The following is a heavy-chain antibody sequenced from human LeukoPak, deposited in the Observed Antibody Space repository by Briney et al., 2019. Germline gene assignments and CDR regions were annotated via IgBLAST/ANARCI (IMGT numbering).Heavy chain of an antibody. Sequence: PGGSLRLSCAASGFTFSSYAMSWVRQAPGKGLEWVSAISGSGGSTYYADSVKGRFTISRDNSKNTLYLQMKSLRAEDTAVYYCAKYSSSWSRFFDYWGQGTLVTVSS. CDR2: ISGSGGST. V-gene: IGHV3-23*01. CDR3: AKYSSSWSRFFDY. D-gene: IGHD6-13*01. J-gene: IGHJ4*02. CDR1: GFTFSSYA.